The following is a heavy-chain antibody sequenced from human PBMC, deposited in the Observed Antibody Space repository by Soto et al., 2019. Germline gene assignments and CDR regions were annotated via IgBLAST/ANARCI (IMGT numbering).Heavy chain of an antibody. CDR2: IKSDGGSA. V-gene: IGHV3-74*01. CDR1: GFTFSDFW. Sequence: EVQLVESGGGLVQPGGSLRLSCAASGFTFSDFWLHWVLQAPEKGLVWVSRIKSDGGSANYENSVKVRFTIFRDNAKTTLYLKMDSLRAEETAVYYCGRGATGTYYVDVWGQGTTVTVSS. J-gene: IGHJ6*02. D-gene: IGHD3-10*01. CDR3: GRGATGTYYVDV.